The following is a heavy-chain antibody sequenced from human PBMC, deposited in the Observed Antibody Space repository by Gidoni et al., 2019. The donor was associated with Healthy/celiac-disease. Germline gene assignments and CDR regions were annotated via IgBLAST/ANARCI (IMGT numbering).Heavy chain of an antibody. J-gene: IGHJ3*02. D-gene: IGHD2-8*01. V-gene: IGHV4-31*03. CDR3: ARPYLPYAFDI. CDR2: IYYSGST. CDR1: GGSISSGGYY. Sequence: QVQLQESGPGLVKPSQTLSLTGTVSGGSISSGGYYWSWIRQHPGKGLEWIGYIYYSGSTYYNPSLKIRVTISVDTSKNQFSLKLSSVTAADTAVYYCARPYLPYAFDIWGQGTMVTVSS.